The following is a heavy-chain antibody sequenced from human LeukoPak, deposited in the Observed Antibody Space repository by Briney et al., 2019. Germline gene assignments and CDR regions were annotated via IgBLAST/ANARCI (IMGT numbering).Heavy chain of an antibody. CDR1: GFTVSSNY. Sequence: GGSLRLSCAASGFTVSSNYMSWVRQAPGKGLEWVSVIYSGGSTYYADSVKGRFTISRDNSKNTLYLQMNSLRAEDTAVYYCARVNWDNDAFDIWGQGTMVTVSS. V-gene: IGHV3-66*01. CDR2: IYSGGST. D-gene: IGHD1/OR15-1a*01. J-gene: IGHJ3*02. CDR3: ARVNWDNDAFDI.